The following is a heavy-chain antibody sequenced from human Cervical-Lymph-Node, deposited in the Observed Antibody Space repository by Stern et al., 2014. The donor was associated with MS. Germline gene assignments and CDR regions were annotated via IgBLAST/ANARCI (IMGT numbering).Heavy chain of an antibody. Sequence: VQLVESGGGVVQPGRSLRLSCAASGFTFSSYGMHWVRQAPGKGLEWVSVMSDDGINKYYADSVRGRFTISRDNSRKTLFLQMNSLSAEDTAVYYCAKATTVTSYYCDFWGQGTLVTVSS. CDR2: MSDDGINK. J-gene: IGHJ4*02. D-gene: IGHD4-17*01. CDR3: AKATTVTSYYCDF. CDR1: GFTFSSYG. V-gene: IGHV3-30*18.